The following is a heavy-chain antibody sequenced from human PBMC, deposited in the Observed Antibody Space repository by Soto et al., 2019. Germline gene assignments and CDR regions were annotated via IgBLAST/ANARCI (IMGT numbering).Heavy chain of an antibody. CDR2: INSDGSRT. V-gene: IGHV3-74*01. D-gene: IGHD4-4*01. Sequence: GGSLRLSFAASGFTFTDYLTHWVRQAPVKGLVWVSRINSDGSRTSYADSVTGRFTISRDNAKNTLYLQMNSLRVEDTALYYCATETYRGLYFDYWGQGTLVTVSS. J-gene: IGHJ4*02. CDR1: GFTFTDYL. CDR3: ATETYRGLYFDY.